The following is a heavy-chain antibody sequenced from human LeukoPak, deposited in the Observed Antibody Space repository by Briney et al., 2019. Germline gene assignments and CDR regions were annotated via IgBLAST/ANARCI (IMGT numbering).Heavy chain of an antibody. J-gene: IGHJ4*02. CDR3: ARENNSGWYRKAAFDY. CDR1: GYTFTDYY. D-gene: IGHD6-19*01. Sequence: ASVKVSCKPSGYTFTDYYMHWVRQAPGQGLEWTGWINPNGGGTNFAQSFQGRVTMTRDTSISTAYMELSSLRSDDTAIYYCARENNSGWYRKAAFDYWGQGTLVTVTS. V-gene: IGHV1-2*02. CDR2: INPNGGGT.